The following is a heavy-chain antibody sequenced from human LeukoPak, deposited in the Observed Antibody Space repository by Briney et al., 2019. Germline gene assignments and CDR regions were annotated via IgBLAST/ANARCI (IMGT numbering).Heavy chain of an antibody. CDR3: ASGGGDYVDYYYYMDV. J-gene: IGHJ6*03. CDR2: ISGSSSYI. Sequence: GGSLRLSCAASGFTFSTYNMNWVRQAPGKGLEWVSSISGSSSYIYYADSVKGRFSISRDNAKNSLYLQMNSLRAEDTAVYYCASGGGDYVDYYYYMDVWGKGTTVTVSS. V-gene: IGHV3-21*01. D-gene: IGHD4-17*01. CDR1: GFTFSTYN.